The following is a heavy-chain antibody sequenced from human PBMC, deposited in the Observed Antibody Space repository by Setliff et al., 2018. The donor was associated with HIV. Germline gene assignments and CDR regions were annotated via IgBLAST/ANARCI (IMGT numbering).Heavy chain of an antibody. J-gene: IGHJ6*02. Sequence: PSETLSLTCAVYGGSFSGYYWSWIRQAPGKGLEWIGEINHSGRTKYNPSLKSRVTLSVDTSKNQFSLKLTSVTAADTAVYNCARGSYYFYGMDVWGQGTTVTVSS. CDR2: INHSGRT. CDR1: GGSFSGYY. V-gene: IGHV4-34*01. CDR3: ARGSYYFYGMDV.